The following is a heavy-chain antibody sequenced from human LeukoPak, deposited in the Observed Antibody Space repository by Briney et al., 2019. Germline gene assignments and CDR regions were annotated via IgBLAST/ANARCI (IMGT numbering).Heavy chain of an antibody. V-gene: IGHV3-11*01. CDR3: ARVIGASLSSGMGGNWFDP. Sequence: GGSLRLSCAASGFTFSDYYMSWIRQAPGKGLEWVSYISSSGSTIYYADSVKGRFTISRDNAKNSLYLQMNSLRAEDTAVYYCARVIGASLSSGMGGNWFDPWGQGTLVTVSS. CDR1: GFTFSDYY. D-gene: IGHD3-10*01. CDR2: ISSSGSTI. J-gene: IGHJ5*02.